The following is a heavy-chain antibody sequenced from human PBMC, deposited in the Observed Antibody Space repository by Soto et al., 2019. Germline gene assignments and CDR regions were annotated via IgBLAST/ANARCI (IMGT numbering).Heavy chain of an antibody. Sequence: QVQLVESGGGVVQPGRSLRLSCAASGFTFSSYGMHWVRQAPGKGLEWVAVIWYDGSNKYYADSVKGRFTISRDNSKNTLYLQMNSLRAEDTAVYYCARDKSVAAGGNGMDVWGQGTTVTVSS. CDR2: IWYDGSNK. J-gene: IGHJ6*02. CDR1: GFTFSSYG. CDR3: ARDKSVAAGGNGMDV. V-gene: IGHV3-33*01. D-gene: IGHD6-13*01.